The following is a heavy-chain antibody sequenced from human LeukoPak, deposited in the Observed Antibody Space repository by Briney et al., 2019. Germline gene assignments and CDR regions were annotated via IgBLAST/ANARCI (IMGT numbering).Heavy chain of an antibody. Sequence: GGSLRLSWAASGFTFSSYWMSWVRQAPGKGLEWVANIKQDGSEKYYVDSVKGRFTISRDNAKNSLYLQMNSLRAEDTAVYYCARDFSGSYSANPTFDYWGQGTLVTVSS. CDR2: IKQDGSEK. D-gene: IGHD1-26*01. V-gene: IGHV3-7*01. J-gene: IGHJ4*02. CDR3: ARDFSGSYSANPTFDY. CDR1: GFTFSSYW.